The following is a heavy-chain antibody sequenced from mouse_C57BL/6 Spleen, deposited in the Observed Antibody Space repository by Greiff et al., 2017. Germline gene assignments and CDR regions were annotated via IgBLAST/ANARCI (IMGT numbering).Heavy chain of an antibody. CDR3: ARSGYYGSSPK. Sequence: EVQLLQSGPELVKPGASVKISCKASGYTFTDYYMNWVQQSHGKSLEWIGDINPNNGGTSYNQKVKGKATVTVDKSSSTAYMELRSLTSEDSAVYYSARSGYYGSSPKWGQGTTLTVSS. CDR2: INPNNGGT. V-gene: IGHV1-26*01. CDR1: GYTFTDYY. J-gene: IGHJ2*01. D-gene: IGHD1-1*01.